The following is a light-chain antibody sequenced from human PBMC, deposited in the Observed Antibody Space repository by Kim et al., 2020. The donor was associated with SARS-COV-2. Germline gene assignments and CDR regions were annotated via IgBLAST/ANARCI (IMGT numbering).Light chain of an antibody. V-gene: IGKV1-17*01. CDR3: LQHNTYPIT. J-gene: IGKJ5*01. CDR1: QDIRKD. Sequence: ASGGDRGTITCRESQDIRKDLGWYQQNPGRAPKRLIYGASSLQSGVPSRFSGSGSGTEFTLTISSLQPEDFATYFCLQHNTYPITFGQGTRLEIK. CDR2: GAS.